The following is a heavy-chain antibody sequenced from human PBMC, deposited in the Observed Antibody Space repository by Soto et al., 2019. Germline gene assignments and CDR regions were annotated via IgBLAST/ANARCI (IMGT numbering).Heavy chain of an antibody. J-gene: IGHJ3*01. CDR2: INTDGSST. CDR3: ARSPGGYYID. D-gene: IGHD3-9*01. V-gene: IGHV3-74*01. Sequence: EAQLVESGGGLVQPGGSLRLSCADSGFSCGSYWMHWVRQGPGKGLVWVARINTDGSSTNYADSVKGRFTISRDNAKNALYLQRISLRAEDTAVYYCARSPGGYYIDWGQGTMVTVSS. CDR1: GFSCGSYW.